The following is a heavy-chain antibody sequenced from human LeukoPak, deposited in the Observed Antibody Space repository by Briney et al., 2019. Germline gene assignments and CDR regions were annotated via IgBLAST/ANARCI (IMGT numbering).Heavy chain of an antibody. J-gene: IGHJ4*02. CDR2: IYFSGTT. CDR3: ARTSASGGTYFDY. CDR1: GXSLNPYY. D-gene: IGHD1-26*01. Sequence: PSETLSLTCTVSGXSLNPYYWSWIRQPAGKGLEWIGHIYFSGTTHYIPSLQSRVTMSVDTSKNQFSLKLSSVTAADTAVYYCARTSASGGTYFDYWGQGTLVTVSS. V-gene: IGHV4-4*07.